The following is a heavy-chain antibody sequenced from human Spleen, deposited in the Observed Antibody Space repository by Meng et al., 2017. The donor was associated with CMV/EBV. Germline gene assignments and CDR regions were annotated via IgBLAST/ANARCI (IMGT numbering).Heavy chain of an antibody. CDR3: AREGTNYLDY. J-gene: IGHJ4*02. Sequence: GGSLRLSCAASGFTFSSYAMHWVRQAPGKGLEWVAVISYDGSNKYYADSVKGRFTISRDNSKNTLYLQMNSLRAEDTAVYYCAREGTNYLDYWGQGTVVTVSS. D-gene: IGHD1-1*01. CDR2: ISYDGSNK. CDR1: GFTFSSYA. V-gene: IGHV3-30-3*01.